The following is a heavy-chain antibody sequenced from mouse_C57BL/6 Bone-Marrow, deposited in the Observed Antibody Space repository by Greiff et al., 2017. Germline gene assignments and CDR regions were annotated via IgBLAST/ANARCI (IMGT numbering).Heavy chain of an antibody. J-gene: IGHJ3*01. D-gene: IGHD2-4*01. Sequence: VQLQQSVAELVRPGASVKLSCTASGFTIKNTYMHWVKQRPEQGLEWIGRIDPANGNTKYAPKFQGKATITADTSSNTAYLQLSSLTSEDTATDDCASYYYDGAWFAYWCQGTLVTVSA. CDR2: IDPANGNT. CDR3: ASYYYDGAWFAY. CDR1: GFTIKNTY. V-gene: IGHV14-3*01.